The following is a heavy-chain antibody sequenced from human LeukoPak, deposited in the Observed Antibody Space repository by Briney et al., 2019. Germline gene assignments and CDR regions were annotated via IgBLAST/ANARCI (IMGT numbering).Heavy chain of an antibody. J-gene: IGHJ4*02. D-gene: IGHD4-17*01. CDR1: GFVFGSYW. Sequence: PGGSLRLFRGASGFVFGSYWMHWVRQAPAKGLVQVPRVNSDGSHTTHADSAKGRFTIPRDNAKKMVYLEVHSLRAGDTAIYYCARVAHDYVDSGPAYWGEGTLVSVS. V-gene: IGHV3-74*01. CDR2: VNSDGSHT. CDR3: ARVAHDYVDSGPAY.